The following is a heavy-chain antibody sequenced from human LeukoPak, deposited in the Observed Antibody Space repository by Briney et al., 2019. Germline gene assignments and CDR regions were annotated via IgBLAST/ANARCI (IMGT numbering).Heavy chain of an antibody. Sequence: SETLSLTCTVSGGSISSSSYYWGWIRQPPGKGLEWIGSIYYSGSTYYNPSLKSRVTISVDTSKNQFSLKLSSVTAADTAVYYCARAPRYSGYDPNFDYWGQGTLVTVSS. J-gene: IGHJ4*02. V-gene: IGHV4-39*07. D-gene: IGHD5-12*01. CDR1: GGSISSSSYY. CDR2: IYYSGST. CDR3: ARAPRYSGYDPNFDY.